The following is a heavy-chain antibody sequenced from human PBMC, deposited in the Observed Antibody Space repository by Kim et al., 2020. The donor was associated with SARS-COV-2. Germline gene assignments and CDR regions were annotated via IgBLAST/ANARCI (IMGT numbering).Heavy chain of an antibody. Sequence: GGSLRLSFAASGFTFSKYWMSWVRQAPGKGLEWVATTNQDGSEKYYVDSVKGRFTISRDNAKNSLYLQMDSLRAEDTAVYYCARLGTRGGDYWGQGTLVTVSS. CDR1: GFTFSKYW. J-gene: IGHJ4*02. CDR3: ARLGTRGGDY. CDR2: TNQDGSEK. D-gene: IGHD3-10*01. V-gene: IGHV3-7*01.